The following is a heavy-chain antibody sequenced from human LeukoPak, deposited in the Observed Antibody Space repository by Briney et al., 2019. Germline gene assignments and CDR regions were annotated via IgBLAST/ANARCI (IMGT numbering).Heavy chain of an antibody. J-gene: IGHJ4*02. CDR3: AREGLAQNYYYGSGSYYSDFDY. CDR1: GGSISSSNW. V-gene: IGHV4-4*02. CDR2: IYHSGST. D-gene: IGHD3-10*01. Sequence: SETLSLTCAVSGGSISSSNWWSWVRQPPGKGLEWIGEIYHSGSTNYNPSLKSRVTISVDKSKNQFSLKLSSVTAADTAVYYCAREGLAQNYYYGSGSYYSDFDYWGQGTLVTVSS.